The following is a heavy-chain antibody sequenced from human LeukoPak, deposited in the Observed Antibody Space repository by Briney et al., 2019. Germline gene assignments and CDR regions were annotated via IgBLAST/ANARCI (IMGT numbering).Heavy chain of an antibody. CDR1: GYTFTRYY. CDR2: INPSGGST. Sequence: ASVKVSCKASGYTFTRYYMNWVRQAPGQGLEWMGIINPSGGSTNYAQKFQGRVTMTRDTSTSTIYMEVSSLRSEDTAVYYCATSFRAVNWFDPRGQGTPVTVSS. V-gene: IGHV1-46*01. CDR3: ATSFRAVNWFDP. D-gene: IGHD3-10*01. J-gene: IGHJ5*02.